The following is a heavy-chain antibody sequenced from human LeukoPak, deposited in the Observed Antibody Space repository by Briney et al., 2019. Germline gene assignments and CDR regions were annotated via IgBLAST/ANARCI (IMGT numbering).Heavy chain of an antibody. V-gene: IGHV1-18*01. Sequence: GASVKVSCKASGYTFTSYGISWVRQAPGQGLEWMGWISAYNGNTNYAQKLQGRVTMTTDTSTSTAYMELRSLRSDDTAVYYCARARGYYYDSSLRAAFDIWGQGTMVTVSS. CDR3: ARARGYYYDSSLRAAFDI. J-gene: IGHJ3*02. CDR2: ISAYNGNT. CDR1: GYTFTSYG. D-gene: IGHD3-22*01.